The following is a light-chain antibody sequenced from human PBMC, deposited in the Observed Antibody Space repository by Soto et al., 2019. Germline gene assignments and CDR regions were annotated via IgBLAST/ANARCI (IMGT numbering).Light chain of an antibody. V-gene: IGKV3-15*01. CDR3: QHYNSYSEA. Sequence: TQSPATLSVSPGERATLSCRASQSIYSNLAWYYQRPGQSPRLLIYGTSTRATGVPARFSGSGSGTEFTLTISSLQADDFATYYCQHYNSYSEAFGQGTKVELK. CDR2: GTS. J-gene: IGKJ1*01. CDR1: QSIYSN.